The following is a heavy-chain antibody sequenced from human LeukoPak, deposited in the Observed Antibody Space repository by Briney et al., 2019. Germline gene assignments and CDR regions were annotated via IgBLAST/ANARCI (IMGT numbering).Heavy chain of an antibody. J-gene: IGHJ4*02. V-gene: IGHV1-8*01. CDR2: MNPNSGNT. Sequence: ASVKVSCTASGYTFTSYDINWVRQATGQGLEWMGWMNPNSGNTGYAQKFQGRVTMTRNTSISTAYMELSSLRSEDTAVYYCARGVDFWSSRAGAYWGQGTLVTVSS. D-gene: IGHD3-3*01. CDR1: GYTFTSYD. CDR3: ARGVDFWSSRAGAY.